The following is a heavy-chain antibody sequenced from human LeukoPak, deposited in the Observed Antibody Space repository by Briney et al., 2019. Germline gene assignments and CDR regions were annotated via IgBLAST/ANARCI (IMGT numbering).Heavy chain of an antibody. Sequence: SETLSLTCAVYGGSFSGHYWSWIRQPPGKGLEWIGEINHSGSTNYNPSLKSRVTISVDTSKNQFSLKLSSVTAADTAVYYCARGLGVAAAGTSDYWGQGTLVTVSS. D-gene: IGHD6-13*01. CDR3: ARGLGVAAAGTSDY. CDR2: INHSGST. CDR1: GGSFSGHY. J-gene: IGHJ4*02. V-gene: IGHV4-34*01.